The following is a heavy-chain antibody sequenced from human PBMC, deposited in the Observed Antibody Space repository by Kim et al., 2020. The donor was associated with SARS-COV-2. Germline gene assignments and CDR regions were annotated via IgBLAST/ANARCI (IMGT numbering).Heavy chain of an antibody. Sequence: SEKSRITIHRDASESTAYLQMNSLNTEDTAVYYCTRIPGTTVAFWTAFDVWGQGTMVTVSS. D-gene: IGHD1-1*01. V-gene: IGHV3-73*01. CDR3: TRIPGTTVAFWTAFDV. J-gene: IGHJ3*01.